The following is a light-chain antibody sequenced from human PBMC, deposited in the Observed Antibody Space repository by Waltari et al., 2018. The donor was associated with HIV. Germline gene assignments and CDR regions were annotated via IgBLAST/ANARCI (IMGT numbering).Light chain of an antibody. J-gene: IGKJ3*01. CDR2: GAS. V-gene: IGKV3-20*01. CDR3: QQYTNSAFT. CDR1: QSVRSNY. Sequence: DIVLTQSPGTLSLSPGERATLSCRASQSVRSNYLAWYQQKPGQAPRLLIYGASTRATGIPDRSSGSGSGTDFTLTISRLEPEDFAVYYCQQYTNSAFTFGPGTKVDIK.